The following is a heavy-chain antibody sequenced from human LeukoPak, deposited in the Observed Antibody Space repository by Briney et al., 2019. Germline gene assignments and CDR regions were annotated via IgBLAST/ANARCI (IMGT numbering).Heavy chain of an antibody. CDR2: IKQDGSEK. V-gene: IGHV3-7*01. J-gene: IGHJ4*02. D-gene: IGHD2-2*01. CDR3: ARDGGGEYQLLYYFDY. CDR1: GFTFSSYW. Sequence: PGGSLRLSCAASGFTFSSYWMSWVRQAPGEGLEWVANIKQDGSEKYYVDSVKGRFTISGDNAKNSLYLQMNSLRAEDTAVYYCARDGGGEYQLLYYFDYWGQGTLVNVSS.